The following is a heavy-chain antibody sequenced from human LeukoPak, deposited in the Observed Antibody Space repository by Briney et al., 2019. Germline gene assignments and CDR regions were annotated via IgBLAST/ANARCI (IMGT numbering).Heavy chain of an antibody. CDR2: IYSGGST. Sequence: GGSLRLSCAASGFTVSSNYRSWVRQAPGKGLEWVSVIYSGGSTYYADSVKGRFTISRDNSKNTLYLQMNSLRAEDTAVYYCARASGATGPFDYWGQGTLVTVSS. CDR3: ARASGATGPFDY. CDR1: GFTVSSNY. J-gene: IGHJ4*02. V-gene: IGHV3-66*01. D-gene: IGHD1-26*01.